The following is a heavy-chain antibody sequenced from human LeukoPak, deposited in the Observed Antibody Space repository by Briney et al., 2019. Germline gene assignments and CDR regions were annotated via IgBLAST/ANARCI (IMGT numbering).Heavy chain of an antibody. CDR1: GGSISSYY. CDR2: IYYSGST. D-gene: IGHD2-8*01. V-gene: IGHV4-59*12. CDR3: ARGRRVLMVYAI. J-gene: IGHJ6*04. Sequence: PSETLSLTCTVSGGSISSYYWSWIRQPPGKGLEWIGYIYYSGSTNYNPSLKSRVTISVDTSKNQFSLKLSSVTAADTAVYYCARGRRVLMVYAIWGKGTTVTVSS.